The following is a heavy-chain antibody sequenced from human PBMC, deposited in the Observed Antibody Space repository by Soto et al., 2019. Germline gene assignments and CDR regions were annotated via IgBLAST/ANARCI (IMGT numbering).Heavy chain of an antibody. Sequence: GGSLRLSCSASGFTFSSYDMHWVRQGTGKGLEWVSAIGTTGDTYYAGSVKGRFTISRENAKNSLYLQMNSLRAGDTAIYFCARAIGPTLFDYWGKGTLVTVS. CDR1: GFTFSSYD. V-gene: IGHV3-13*04. J-gene: IGHJ4*02. D-gene: IGHD3-22*01. CDR2: IGTTGDT. CDR3: ARAIGPTLFDY.